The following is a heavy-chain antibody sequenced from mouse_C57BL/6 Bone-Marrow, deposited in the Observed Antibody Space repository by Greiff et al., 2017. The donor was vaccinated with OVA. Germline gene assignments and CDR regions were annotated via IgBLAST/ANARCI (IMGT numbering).Heavy chain of an antibody. V-gene: IGHV1-82*01. CDR3: ARENYNGDDEIAY. J-gene: IGHJ3*01. CDR2: IYPGDGDT. CDR1: GYAFSSSW. Sequence: QVQLQQSGPELVKPGASVKISCKASGYAFSSSWMNWVKQRPGKGLEWIGRIYPGDGDTNYNGKFKGKATLTADKSSSTAYMQLSSLTYNDSSVYFSARENYNGDDEIAYWGQGTLVTVSA. D-gene: IGHD2-2*01.